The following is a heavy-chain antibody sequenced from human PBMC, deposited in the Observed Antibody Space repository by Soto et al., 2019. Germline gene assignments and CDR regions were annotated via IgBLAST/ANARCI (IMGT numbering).Heavy chain of an antibody. CDR1: GFTFSAYS. CDR2: ITSSNTYI. CDR3: ARDLLEGYGHARQPDY. J-gene: IGHJ4*02. D-gene: IGHD5-18*01. V-gene: IGHV3-21*06. Sequence: EVQLVESGGGLVKPGGSLRLSCVASGFTFSAYSMSWVRQAPGQGLEWVSSITSSNTYIYYTRSVEGRFTISRGDAKNSLHLQMNSLRAEDTAVYYCARDLLEGYGHARQPDYWGQGSLVTVSS.